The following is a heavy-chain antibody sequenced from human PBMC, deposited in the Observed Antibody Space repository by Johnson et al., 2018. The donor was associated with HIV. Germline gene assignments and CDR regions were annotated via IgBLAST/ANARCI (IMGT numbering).Heavy chain of an antibody. CDR3: AKDGGSYGGAFDI. D-gene: IGHD1-26*01. CDR2: ISWTSGTI. V-gene: IGHV3-9*01. CDR1: GFTFDDYA. Sequence: VQLVESGGGLVQPGRSLRLSCAGSGFTFDDYAMHWVRQAPGKGLEWVSSISWTSGTIDYADSVKGRFTISRDNSKNTLYLQMNSLRAEDTAVYYCAKDGGSYGGAFDIWGQGTMVTVSS. J-gene: IGHJ3*02.